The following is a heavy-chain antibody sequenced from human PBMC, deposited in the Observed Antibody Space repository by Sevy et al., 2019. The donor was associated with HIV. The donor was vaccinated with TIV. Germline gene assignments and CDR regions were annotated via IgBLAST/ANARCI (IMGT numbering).Heavy chain of an antibody. Sequence: GGSLRLSCAASGFSFSSYTMAWVRQAPGKGLEWVSSIGGSDDRTFYAGPVKGRFTISRDNSKNALHLQMNSLRAEDTAVYYCAKDYGDFKNCFDSWGQGTLVTVSS. CDR3: AKDYGDFKNCFDS. CDR1: GFSFSSYT. D-gene: IGHD4-17*01. V-gene: IGHV3-23*01. J-gene: IGHJ5*01. CDR2: IGGSDDRT.